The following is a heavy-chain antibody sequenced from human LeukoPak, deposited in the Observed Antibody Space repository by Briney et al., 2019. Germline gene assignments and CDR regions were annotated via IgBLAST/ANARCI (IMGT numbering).Heavy chain of an antibody. CDR3: ARDPEFKILEWLSSDAFDI. CDR2: ISSSSSYI. V-gene: IGHV3-21*01. D-gene: IGHD3-3*01. CDR1: GFTFSSYS. Sequence: PGGSLRLSCAASGFTFSSYSMNWVRQAPGKGLEWVSSISSSSSYIYYADSVKGRFTISRDNAKNSLYLQMNSLRAEDTAVYYCARDPEFKILEWLSSDAFDIWGQGTMVTVSS. J-gene: IGHJ3*02.